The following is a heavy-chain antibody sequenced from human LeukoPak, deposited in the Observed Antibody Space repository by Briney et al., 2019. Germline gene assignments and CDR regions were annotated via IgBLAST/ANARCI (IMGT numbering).Heavy chain of an antibody. CDR3: ARDGYYGSGSYYYYYYGMDV. V-gene: IGHV3-30-3*01. J-gene: IGHJ6*02. CDR1: GFTFSSYA. CDR2: ISYDGSNK. D-gene: IGHD3-10*01. Sequence: GGSLRLSCAASGFTFSSYAMHWVRQAPGKGLEWVAVISYDGSNKYYADSVKGRFTISRDNSKNTLYLRMNSLRAEDTAVYYCARDGYYGSGSYYYYYYGMDVWGQGTTVTVSS.